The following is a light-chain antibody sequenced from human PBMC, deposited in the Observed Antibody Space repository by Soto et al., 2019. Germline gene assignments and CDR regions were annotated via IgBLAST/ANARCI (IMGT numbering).Light chain of an antibody. V-gene: IGKV3-15*01. J-gene: IGKJ1*01. CDR2: RAS. Sequence: DIVMTQSPATLSVSPGERATISCRASQSISSNLAWYQQKLGQAPRLLIYRASTRATGIPARFSGSGSGTEFTLTISSLQSEDFALYYCHQYDSWPQTFGQGTKVEI. CDR3: HQYDSWPQT. CDR1: QSISSN.